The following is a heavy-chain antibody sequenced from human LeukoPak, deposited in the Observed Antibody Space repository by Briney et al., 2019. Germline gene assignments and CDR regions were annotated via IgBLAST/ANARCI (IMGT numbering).Heavy chain of an antibody. V-gene: IGHV4-39*01. CDR2: IYYSGST. D-gene: IGHD2-15*01. CDR1: GGSVSSSIYY. Sequence: SETLSLTCTVSGGSVSSSIYYWGWIRQPPGKGLEWIGSIYYSGSTYYNPSLSSRVTISVDTSKNQFSLTLISVTATDTAVYYCARLGWWDSWGQGTQVTVSS. J-gene: IGHJ4*02. CDR3: ARLGWWDS.